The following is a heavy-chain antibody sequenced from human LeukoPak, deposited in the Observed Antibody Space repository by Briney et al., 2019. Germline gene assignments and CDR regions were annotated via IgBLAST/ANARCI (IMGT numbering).Heavy chain of an antibody. J-gene: IGHJ4*02. CDR2: IYYSGST. CDR1: GFTFINAW. Sequence: GSLRLSCAASGFTFINAWMSWIRQPPGKGLEWIGYIYYSGSTNYNPSLKSRVTISVDTSKNQFSLKLSSVTAADTAVYYCARIDRAVAGTIDYWGQGTLVTVSS. V-gene: IGHV4-59*08. D-gene: IGHD6-19*01. CDR3: ARIDRAVAGTIDY.